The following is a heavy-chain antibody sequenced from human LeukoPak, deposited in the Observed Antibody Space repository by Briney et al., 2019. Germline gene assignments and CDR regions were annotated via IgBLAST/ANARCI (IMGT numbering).Heavy chain of an antibody. D-gene: IGHD6-19*01. CDR3: GRELRDSIGGSHVDY. Sequence: ASVKVSCKASGYTFTDYYMHWVRQAPGQGLEWMGWINPNSGGTNYAQNFQGRVTMTRDTSISTAYMELSRLTSDDTAGYYCGRELRDSIGGSHVDYWGQGTLVPVPS. CDR2: INPNSGGT. V-gene: IGHV1-2*02. CDR1: GYTFTDYY. J-gene: IGHJ4*02.